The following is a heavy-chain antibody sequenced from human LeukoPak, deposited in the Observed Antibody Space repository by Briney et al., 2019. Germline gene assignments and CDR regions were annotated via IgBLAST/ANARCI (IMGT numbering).Heavy chain of an antibody. CDR2: IYYSGST. Sequence: SETLSLTCTVSGGSISSSVYYWGWIRQPPGKGLEWIGSIYYSGSTYYNASLKSRVTISVDTSKNQFSLKLSSVTAADTAVYYCARGANFYYYGMDVWGQGTTVTVSS. V-gene: IGHV4-39*01. J-gene: IGHJ6*02. CDR3: ARGANFYYYGMDV. CDR1: GGSISSSVYY. D-gene: IGHD4/OR15-4a*01.